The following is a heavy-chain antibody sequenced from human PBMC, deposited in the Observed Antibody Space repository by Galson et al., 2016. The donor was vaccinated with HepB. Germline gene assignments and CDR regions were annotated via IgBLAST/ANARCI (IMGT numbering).Heavy chain of an antibody. CDR3: SNVPYSCSWLEYFHH. Sequence: QSGAEVKKPGESLRISCKGSGYSFTSYWITWVRQMPGKGLEWTGRIDPGDSHTNYSSSFQGHVTISAAKSISTSYLQWRSLKASDTAMYYWSNVPYSCSWLEYFHHGGQGTLVTVSS. D-gene: IGHD6-13*01. CDR1: GYSFTSYW. J-gene: IGHJ1*01. V-gene: IGHV5-10-1*01. CDR2: IDPGDSHT.